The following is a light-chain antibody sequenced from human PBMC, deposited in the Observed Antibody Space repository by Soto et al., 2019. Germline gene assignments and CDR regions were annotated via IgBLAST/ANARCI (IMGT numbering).Light chain of an antibody. V-gene: IGKV1-39*01. Sequence: DIPMTQSPSSLSASVGDRVTMTCRASQRISSYLNWYQQKPGKAPKILIYAASSLQSGVPSRFSGSGSGTDFTLTISSLQPEDFATYYCQQSYSTPMYTFGQGTKLEIK. CDR3: QQSYSTPMYT. CDR2: AAS. CDR1: QRISSY. J-gene: IGKJ2*01.